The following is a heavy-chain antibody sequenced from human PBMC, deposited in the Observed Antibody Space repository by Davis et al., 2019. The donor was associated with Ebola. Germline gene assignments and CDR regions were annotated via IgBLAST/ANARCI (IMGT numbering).Heavy chain of an antibody. J-gene: IGHJ6*02. Sequence: HSQTLSLTCAISGDGVSVSSGGWNWIRQSPSRGLEWLGSTYYASKWYNDYAVSVKSRIIINPDTSKNQFSLQLNSVTPEDTAIYYCARGWFRSGMDVWGQGTTITVSS. CDR1: GDGVSVSSGG. D-gene: IGHD6-19*01. V-gene: IGHV6-1*01. CDR2: TYYASKWYN. CDR3: ARGWFRSGMDV.